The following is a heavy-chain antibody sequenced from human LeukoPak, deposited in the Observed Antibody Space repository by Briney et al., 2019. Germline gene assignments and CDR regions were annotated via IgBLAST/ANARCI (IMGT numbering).Heavy chain of an antibody. CDR3: ARQGGSYYGY. D-gene: IGHD1-26*01. CDR1: GYSSSSGYY. V-gene: IGHV4-38-2*01. Sequence: SETLSLTCAASGYSSSSGYYWGWIRQPPGKGLEWIGNIYHSGTTYYNPSLKSRVTISVDTSKNQFSLKMTSVTAADTAVYYCARQGGSYYGYWGQGTLVTVSS. J-gene: IGHJ4*02. CDR2: IYHSGTT.